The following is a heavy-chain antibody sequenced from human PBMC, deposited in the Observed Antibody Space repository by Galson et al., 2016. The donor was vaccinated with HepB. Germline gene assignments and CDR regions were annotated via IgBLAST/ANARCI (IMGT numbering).Heavy chain of an antibody. V-gene: IGHV3-66*02. J-gene: IGHJ4*02. D-gene: IGHD4-17*01. CDR1: GFTVSSNY. Sequence: SLRLSCAASGFTVSSNYMTWVRQAPGKGLEYVSVIYSGGTTYYADSVRGQFTISRDNSKNTLSLQMNTLRAEDTAVYYCARGVYGDHGWFDYWGQGTLVTVSS. CDR2: IYSGGTT. CDR3: ARGVYGDHGWFDY.